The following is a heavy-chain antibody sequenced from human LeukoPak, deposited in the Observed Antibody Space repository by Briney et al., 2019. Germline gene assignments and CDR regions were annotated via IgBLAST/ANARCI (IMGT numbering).Heavy chain of an antibody. J-gene: IGHJ3*02. CDR3: AKDISGYDFWSGYPDAFDI. CDR2: IRYDGSNK. V-gene: IGHV3-30*02. CDR1: GFTFSSYG. Sequence: GGSLRLSCAAYGFTFSSYGMHWVRQAPGKGLEWVAFIRYDGSNKYYADSVKGRFTISRDNSKNTLYLQVNSLRAEDTAVYYCAKDISGYDFWSGYPDAFDIWGQGTMVTVSS. D-gene: IGHD3-3*01.